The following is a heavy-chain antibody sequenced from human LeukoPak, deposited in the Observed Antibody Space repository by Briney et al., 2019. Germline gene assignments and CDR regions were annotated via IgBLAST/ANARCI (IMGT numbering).Heavy chain of an antibody. V-gene: IGHV4-30-2*01. CDR2: IYHSGST. J-gene: IGHJ4*02. D-gene: IGHD5-12*01. Sequence: PSQTLSLTCAVSGGSISSGGYSWSWIRQPPGKGLEWIGYIYHSGSTYYNPSLKSRVTISVDRSKNQFSLKLSSVPAADTAVYYCARYIVATIEGYYFDYWGQGTLVTVSS. CDR1: GGSISSGGYS. CDR3: ARYIVATIEGYYFDY.